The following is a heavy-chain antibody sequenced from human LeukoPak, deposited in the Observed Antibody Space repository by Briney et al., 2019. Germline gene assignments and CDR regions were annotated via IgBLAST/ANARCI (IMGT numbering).Heavy chain of an antibody. CDR3: GRDFWYGFDY. CDR1: GFTFINAW. CDR2: ISQDGTGK. D-gene: IGHD6-13*01. J-gene: IGHJ4*02. V-gene: IGHV3-30-3*01. Sequence: GGSLRLSCAASGFTFINAWMNWVRQAPGKGLEWLTVISQDGTGKWYADSVKGRFTISRDNSENTVYLQMNSLRLEDTAVYYCGRDFWYGFDYCSQGTLVAVSS.